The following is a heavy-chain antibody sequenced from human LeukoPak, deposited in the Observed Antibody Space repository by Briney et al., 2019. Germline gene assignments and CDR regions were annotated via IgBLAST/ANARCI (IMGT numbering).Heavy chain of an antibody. CDR3: AGNIVELPVSVRDYYYYYSMDV. CDR2: IYNNGST. D-gene: IGHD1-7*01. V-gene: IGHV4-4*07. Sequence: PSETLSLTCTVSGGSVSTYSWSWIRQPAGEGLEWIGRIYNNGSTKYNPSLKSRVSMSVDSSKSQFSLKVFSVTVADTAVYYCAGNIVELPVSVRDYYYYYSMDVWGQGTTVIVSS. J-gene: IGHJ6*02. CDR1: GGSVSTYS.